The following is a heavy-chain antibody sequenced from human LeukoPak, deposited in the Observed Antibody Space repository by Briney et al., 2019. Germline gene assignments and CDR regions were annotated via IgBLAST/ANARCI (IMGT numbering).Heavy chain of an antibody. V-gene: IGHV4-30-4*01. CDR2: IYYSGST. J-gene: IGHJ4*02. CDR1: GGSISSGDYY. D-gene: IGHD5-24*01. CDR3: ARGDGYNQGD. Sequence: SQTLSLTCTVSGGSISSGDYYWSWIRQPPGKGLEWIGYIYYSGSTYYNPSLKSRVTMSVDTSKNQFSLNLSSVTAADTAVYYCARGDGYNQGDWGQGTLVTVSS.